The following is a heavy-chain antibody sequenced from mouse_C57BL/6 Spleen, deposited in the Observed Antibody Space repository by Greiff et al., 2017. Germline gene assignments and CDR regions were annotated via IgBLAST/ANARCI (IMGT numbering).Heavy chain of an antibody. CDR3: ARGDDGSSPFDY. CDR2: ISSGSSTI. CDR1: GFTFSDYG. J-gene: IGHJ2*01. D-gene: IGHD1-1*01. V-gene: IGHV5-17*01. Sequence: EVQLVESGGGLVKPGGSLKLSCAASGFTFSDYGMHWVRQAPEKGLEWVAYISSGSSTIYYADTVKGRFTISRDNAKNTLFLQMTSLRSEDTAMYYCARGDDGSSPFDYWGQGTTLTVSS.